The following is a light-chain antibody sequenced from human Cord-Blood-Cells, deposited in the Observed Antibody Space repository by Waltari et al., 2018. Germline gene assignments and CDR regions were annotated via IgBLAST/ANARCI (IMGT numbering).Light chain of an antibody. J-gene: IGKJ2*01. Sequence: IQLTQSPSSLSASVADRVTHTCRASHGTSSFLALYQQKPGKAPKLLIYAASTLQSGVPSRFSGSGSGTDFTLTISSLQPEDFATYCCQQLNSYPYTFGQGTKLEIK. CDR2: AAS. V-gene: IGKV1-9*01. CDR3: QQLNSYPYT. CDR1: HGTSSF.